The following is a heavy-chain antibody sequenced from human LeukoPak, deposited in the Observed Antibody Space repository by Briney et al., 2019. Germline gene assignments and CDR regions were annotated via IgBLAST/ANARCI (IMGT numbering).Heavy chain of an antibody. V-gene: IGHV4-59*08. D-gene: IGHD6-19*01. CDR2: FYYSGST. J-gene: IGHJ5*02. CDR3: ARHVYSSGWYRS. CDR1: GGSITSHY. Sequence: SETLSLTCSVSGGSITSHYWNWIRQPPGKGLEWIGYFYYSGSTNSNPSLKTRVTMSVDTSKNQVSLKLSSVTAADTAVYYCARHVYSSGWYRSWGQGTLVTVPS.